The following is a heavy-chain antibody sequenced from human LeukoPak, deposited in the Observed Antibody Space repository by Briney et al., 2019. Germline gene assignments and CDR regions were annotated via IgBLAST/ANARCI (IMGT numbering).Heavy chain of an antibody. CDR1: GFTFSNYG. V-gene: IGHV3-30*02. D-gene: IGHD3-10*01. J-gene: IGHJ4*01. CDR2: IRYHGSDK. Sequence: GGSLRLSCAASGFTFSNYGMHWLRQAPGKGLEWVSFIRYHGSDKYYVDSVKGRFTISRDNSKNTLHLQMNSLRAEDTAVYYCARGYGSGSYSGFDYWGQGTLVTVSS. CDR3: ARGYGSGSYSGFDY.